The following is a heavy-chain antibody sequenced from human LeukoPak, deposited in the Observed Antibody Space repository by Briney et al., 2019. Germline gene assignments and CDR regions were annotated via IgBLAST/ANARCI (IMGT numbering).Heavy chain of an antibody. CDR3: ARESTGGYSYGSFDY. CDR1: GGSISSGGYY. D-gene: IGHD5-18*01. J-gene: IGHJ4*02. V-gene: IGHV4-31*03. CDR2: IYYSGST. Sequence: SETLSLTCTVSGGSISSGGYYWSWIRQHPGKGLEWIGYIYYSGSTYYNPSLKSRVTISVDTSKNQFSLKLSSVTAADTAVYYCARESTGGYSYGSFDYWGQGTLVTVSS.